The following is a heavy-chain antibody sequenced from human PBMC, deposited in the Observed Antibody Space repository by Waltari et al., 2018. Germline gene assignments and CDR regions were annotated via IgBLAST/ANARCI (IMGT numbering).Heavy chain of an antibody. D-gene: IGHD1-26*01. Sequence: EVQLVESGGGLVQPGGSLRLSCAASGFTFSSYSMNWVRKAPGKGLEWFSYISSSSSTIYYADSVKGRFTISRDKAKNSLYLQMNSLRAEDTAVYYCASGGSYLSWFDPWGQGTLVTVSS. CDR2: ISSSSSTI. J-gene: IGHJ5*02. V-gene: IGHV3-48*01. CDR3: ASGGSYLSWFDP. CDR1: GFTFSSYS.